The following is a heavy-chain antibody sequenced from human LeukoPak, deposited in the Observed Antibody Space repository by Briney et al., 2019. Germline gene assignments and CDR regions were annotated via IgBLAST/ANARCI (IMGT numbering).Heavy chain of an antibody. CDR3: ARGVGTSWFDP. J-gene: IGHJ5*02. CDR2: INPKSGGA. CDR1: GGTFSSYA. Sequence: GALVKVSCKASGGTFSSYAISWVRQAPGQGLEWMGWINPKSGGANFAEKFQGRVTMTRDTSIRTVYMELSRVTYDDTAVYYCARGVGTSWFDPWGQGTLVTVSS. V-gene: IGHV1-2*02. D-gene: IGHD2-2*01.